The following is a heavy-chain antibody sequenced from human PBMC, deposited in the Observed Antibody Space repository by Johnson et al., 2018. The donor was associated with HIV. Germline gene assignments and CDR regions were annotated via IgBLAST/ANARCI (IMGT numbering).Heavy chain of an antibody. CDR3: ARGNGYGPSVAGAFDI. V-gene: IGHV3-30-3*01. CDR2: ISYAATNK. D-gene: IGHD5-12*01. Sequence: QMLLVESGGGVVPPGRSLRLSCASSGFTFSSYAMHWVRQAPGKGLEWVAVISYAATNKYYADSVKGLFTISRDNSENTLYLQMNSLRPDDTAVYYCARGNGYGPSVAGAFDIWGQGTMVTVSS. J-gene: IGHJ3*02. CDR1: GFTFSSYA.